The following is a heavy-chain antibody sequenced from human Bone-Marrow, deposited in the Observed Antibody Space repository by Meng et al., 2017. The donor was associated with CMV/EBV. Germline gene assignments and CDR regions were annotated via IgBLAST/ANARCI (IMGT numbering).Heavy chain of an antibody. Sequence: ASVKVSCKTSGYTFTSYGISWVRQAPGQGLEWMGWISTYNGNTNYAQKLQGRVTMTTDTFTNTVYMELRSLRSDDTALYYCARQNTVVTPFDYWGQGTLVTVSS. J-gene: IGHJ4*02. V-gene: IGHV1-18*01. CDR1: GYTFTSYG. D-gene: IGHD4-23*01. CDR3: ARQNTVVTPFDY. CDR2: ISTYNGNT.